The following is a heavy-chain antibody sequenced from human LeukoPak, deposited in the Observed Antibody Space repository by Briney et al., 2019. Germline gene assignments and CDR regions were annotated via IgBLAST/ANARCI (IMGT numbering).Heavy chain of an antibody. V-gene: IGHV3-23*01. J-gene: IGHJ3*02. Sequence: GGSLRLSCAASGFTFSSYAMSWVRQAPGKGLEWVSAISGSGGSTYYADSVKGRFTISRDNSKNTLYLQMNSLRAEDTAVYYCAGLTTVTTWAPDIWGQGTMVTVSS. D-gene: IGHD4-17*01. CDR3: AGLTTVTTWAPDI. CDR2: ISGSGGST. CDR1: GFTFSSYA.